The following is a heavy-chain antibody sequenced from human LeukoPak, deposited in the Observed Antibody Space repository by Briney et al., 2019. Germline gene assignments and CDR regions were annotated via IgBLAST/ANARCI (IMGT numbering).Heavy chain of an antibody. CDR1: GFTFSSYG. J-gene: IGHJ5*02. CDR3: ARTRTLPIAGGFDT. Sequence: GGSLRLSCAASGFTFSSYGMHWVRQAPGKGLEWVALISYDVSNKYYADSVKGRFTISRDNSKNTLYLQMNSLRAEDTAVYYCARTRTLPIAGGFDTWGQGSLVTVSS. CDR2: ISYDVSNK. V-gene: IGHV3-30*03. D-gene: IGHD3-16*01.